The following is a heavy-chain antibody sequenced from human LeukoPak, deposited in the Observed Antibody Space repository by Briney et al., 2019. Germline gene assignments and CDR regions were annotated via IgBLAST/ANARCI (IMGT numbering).Heavy chain of an antibody. CDR2: ISYDGSNK. J-gene: IGHJ6*02. Sequence: GGSLRLSCAASGFSFSSYGMHWVRQAPGKGLEWVAVISYDGSNKYYADSVKGRFTISRDNSKNTLYLQMNSLRAEDTAVYYCARDRYFWSGYRRPLYYYYGMDVWGQGTTVTVSS. CDR3: ARDRYFWSGYRRPLYYYYGMDV. D-gene: IGHD3-3*01. V-gene: IGHV3-30*03. CDR1: GFSFSSYG.